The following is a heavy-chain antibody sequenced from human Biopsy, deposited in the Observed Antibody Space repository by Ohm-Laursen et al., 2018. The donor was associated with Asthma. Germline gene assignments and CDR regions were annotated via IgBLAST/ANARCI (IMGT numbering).Heavy chain of an antibody. CDR2: IWYDGTNK. J-gene: IGHJ6*02. CDR3: AKVQAEYYYYYDVDV. V-gene: IGHV3-33*06. D-gene: IGHD4-11*01. Sequence: SLRLSCAASGFTFSYYGMHWVRQAPGKGLEWVAVIWYDGTNKYYGDSVKGRFTISRDNSKNTLYLQMNTLSAEGTAVYYCAKVQAEYYYYYDVDVWGQGTTVTVSS. CDR1: GFTFSYYG.